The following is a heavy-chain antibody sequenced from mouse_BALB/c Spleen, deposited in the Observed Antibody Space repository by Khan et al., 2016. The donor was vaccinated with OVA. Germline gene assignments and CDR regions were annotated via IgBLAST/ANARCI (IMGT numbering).Heavy chain of an antibody. Sequence: QVQLKESGPGLVAPSQSLSITCTVSGFSLNDYGVSWIRQPPGKGLEWLGVIWGAGSTYYISALKSRLSISKDNSKSQVFLKMSSLQTDDTAMYYCAKCVWSYYYSLDYWGQGTSVTVSS. V-gene: IGHV2-6-5*01. CDR3: AKCVWSYYYSLDY. J-gene: IGHJ4*01. CDR1: GFSLNDYG. CDR2: IWGAGST.